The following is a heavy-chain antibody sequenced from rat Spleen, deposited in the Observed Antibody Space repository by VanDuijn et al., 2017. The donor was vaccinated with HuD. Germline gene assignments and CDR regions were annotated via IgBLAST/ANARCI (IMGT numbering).Heavy chain of an antibody. CDR3: ARGLVLT. D-gene: IGHD2-5*01. V-gene: IGHV3-1*01. CDR1: GYSITSNY. CDR2: ISYSGST. J-gene: IGHJ2*01. Sequence: EMQLQESGPGLVKPSQSLSLTCSVTGYSITSNYWAWIRKFPGNKMEWIGHISYSGSTSYNPSLKSRISITRDTSKNQFFLQVNSVTTEDTATYYCARGLVLTWGQGVMVTVSS.